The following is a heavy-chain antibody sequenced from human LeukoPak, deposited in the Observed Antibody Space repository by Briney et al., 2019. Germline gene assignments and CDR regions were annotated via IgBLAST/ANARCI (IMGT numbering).Heavy chain of an antibody. CDR2: INQSGST. V-gene: IGHV4-34*01. CDR1: GGSFSGYY. CDR3: ARASNYYDSSGYYVGNWFDL. J-gene: IGHJ5*02. D-gene: IGHD3-22*01. Sequence: PSETLSLTCAVYGGSFSGYYWSWIRQPPGKGLEWIGEINQSGSTNYNPSLKSRVTISVDTSKNQFSLKLSSVTAADTAVYYCARASNYYDSSGYYVGNWFDLWGQGTLVTVSS.